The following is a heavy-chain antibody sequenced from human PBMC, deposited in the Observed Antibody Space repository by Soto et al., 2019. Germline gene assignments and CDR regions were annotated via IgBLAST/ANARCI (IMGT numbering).Heavy chain of an antibody. V-gene: IGHV4-39*02. CDR2: VYHSGGS. J-gene: IGHJ5*02. CDR3: GRVVEGATRHTDSDS. Sequence: SETLSLTCAVSGVSIHNSHSFWGWIRQPPGKGLEFIGSVYHSGGSYYNPSLKGRVTISVDTSNNQISLRVNSVTAADTAVYYCGRVVEGATRHTDSDSWGQGMLVTVSS. D-gene: IGHD2-15*01. CDR1: GVSIHNSHSF.